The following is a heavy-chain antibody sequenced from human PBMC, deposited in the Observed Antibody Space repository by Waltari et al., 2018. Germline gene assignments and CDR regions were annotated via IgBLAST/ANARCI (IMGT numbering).Heavy chain of an antibody. J-gene: IGHJ4*02. CDR3: AREDQYGSGWLLDN. D-gene: IGHD6-19*01. V-gene: IGHV1-2*02. CDR1: GYTFTDYH. CDR2: INPKSGGR. Sequence: QVQLVQSGADMKKPGASVKVSCKASGYTFTDYHLHWVRQAPGQGLEWMGWINPKSGGRNYAQKFQDRLTMTRDTSISTVYMELTNVRSDDSAVYYCAREDQYGSGWLLDNWGQGTLVTVSS.